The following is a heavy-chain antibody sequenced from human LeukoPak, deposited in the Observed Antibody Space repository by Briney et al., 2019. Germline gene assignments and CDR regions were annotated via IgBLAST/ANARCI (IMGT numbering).Heavy chain of an antibody. CDR2: IYYSGTT. J-gene: IGHJ4*02. CDR3: AALGQTGY. CDR1: GGSIRSYY. V-gene: IGHV4-59*01. Sequence: SETLSLTCTVSGGSIRSYYWSWIRQPPGKGLEWIGYIYYSGTTNYNPSLRGRVTISVDTSKNQFSLKLSSVTAADTAVYYCAALGQTGYWGQGTLVTVSS.